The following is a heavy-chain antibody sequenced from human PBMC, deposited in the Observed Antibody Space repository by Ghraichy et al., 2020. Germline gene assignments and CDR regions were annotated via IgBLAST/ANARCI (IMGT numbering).Heavy chain of an antibody. CDR3: ARVNYAYGMDV. CDR1: GYTFTGNY. CDR2: INPDSGGT. D-gene: IGHD3-16*01. Sequence: ASVKVSCKASGYTFTGNYLHWVRQARGQGLEWMGWINPDSGGTNYAQKFQGGVTMTRDTSISTAYMELSRLRSDDTAVYYCARVNYAYGMDVWGRGTTVSVSS. V-gene: IGHV1-2*02. J-gene: IGHJ6*02.